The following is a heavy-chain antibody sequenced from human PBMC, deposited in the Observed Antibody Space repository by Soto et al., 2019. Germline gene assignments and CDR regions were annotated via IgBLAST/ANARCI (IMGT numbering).Heavy chain of an antibody. Sequence: SETLSLTCTVSGGSISSGGYYWSWIRQHPGKGLEWIGKIFHSGNTDYNPSLKSRVTISVDKSKNQFSLKLTSVTAADTAVYYCASLSGARRYFGPWGQGTLVTVSS. J-gene: IGHJ4*02. CDR2: IFHSGNT. D-gene: IGHD7-27*01. V-gene: IGHV4-39*07. CDR1: GGSISSGGYY. CDR3: ASLSGARRYFGP.